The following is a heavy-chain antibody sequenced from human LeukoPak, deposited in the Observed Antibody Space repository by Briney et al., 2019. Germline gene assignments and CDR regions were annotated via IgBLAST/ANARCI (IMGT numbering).Heavy chain of an antibody. CDR3: ARVGDGLNDGFDI. CDR2: INPNTGGT. V-gene: IGHV1-2*06. Sequence: ASVKVSCKAAGYTFTGYYMNWVRQAPGQGLEWMGRINPNTGGTNYAQNFQGSVTMSRDTSITTVYMELSRLRSDDTAVYYCARVGDGLNDGFDIWGQGTMVTVSS. CDR1: GYTFTGYY. D-gene: IGHD5-24*01. J-gene: IGHJ3*02.